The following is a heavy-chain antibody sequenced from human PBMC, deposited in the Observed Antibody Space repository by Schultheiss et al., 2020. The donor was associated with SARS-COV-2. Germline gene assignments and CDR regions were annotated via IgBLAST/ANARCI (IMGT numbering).Heavy chain of an antibody. V-gene: IGHV3-74*01. CDR1: GFTFSSYW. D-gene: IGHD2-21*01. CDR3: FVVVSWSDP. J-gene: IGHJ5*02. Sequence: GESLKISCAASGFTFSSYWMHWVRQAPGKGLVWVSRINSDGSSTSYADSVKGRFTISRDNAKNTLYLQMNSLRAEDTAVYYCFVVVSWSDPWGQGTLVTVSS. CDR2: INSDGSST.